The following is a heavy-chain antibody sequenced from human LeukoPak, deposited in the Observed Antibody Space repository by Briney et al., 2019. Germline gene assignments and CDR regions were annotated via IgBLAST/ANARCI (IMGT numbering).Heavy chain of an antibody. CDR3: AAVEKYTFEFDP. D-gene: IGHD3-16*01. CDR2: FDPEGGET. J-gene: IGHJ5*02. V-gene: IGHV1-24*01. Sequence: ASLKLSCTVSGYTLTELSMHWVRQAPGKGLEWMGGFDPEGGETIYAHNFQGRVTMTEDTSTDTAYMELSSLRSEDTAVYYCAAVEKYTFEFDPWGRGTLVTVSS. CDR1: GYTLTELS.